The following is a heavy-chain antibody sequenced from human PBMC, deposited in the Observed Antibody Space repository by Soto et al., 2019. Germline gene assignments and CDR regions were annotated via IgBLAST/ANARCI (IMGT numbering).Heavy chain of an antibody. CDR2: IYYNGNT. CDR1: GGSVSSGSYY. D-gene: IGHD2-15*01. J-gene: IGHJ5*02. V-gene: IGHV4-61*01. Sequence: PSETLSLTCTVSGGSVSSGSYYWSWIRQPPGKGLEWIGYIYYNGNTNYNPSLKSRVTISVDTSKSQFSLKLSSVTAADTAVYYCASALYCSGGSCSFDPWGPGTLVTVSS. CDR3: ASALYCSGGSCSFDP.